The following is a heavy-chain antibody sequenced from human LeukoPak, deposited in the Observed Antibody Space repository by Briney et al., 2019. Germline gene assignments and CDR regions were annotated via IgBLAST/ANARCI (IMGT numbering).Heavy chain of an antibody. CDR1: GGSFSGYY. CDR3: ARVSGDYVFDY. J-gene: IGHJ4*02. CDR2: INHSGSN. D-gene: IGHD4-17*01. V-gene: IGHV4-34*01. Sequence: KSSETLSLTCAVYGGSFSGYYWSWIRQPPGKGLEWIGEINHSGSNNYNPSLKSRVTILVDTSKNQFSLKLSSVTAADTAVYYCARVSGDYVFDYWGQGTLVTVSS.